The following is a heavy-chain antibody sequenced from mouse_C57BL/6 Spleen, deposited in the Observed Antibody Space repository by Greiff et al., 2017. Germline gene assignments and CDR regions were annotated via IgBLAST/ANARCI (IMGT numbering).Heavy chain of an antibody. Sequence: EVKLMESGGGLVKPGGSLKLSCAASGFTFSDSGMHWVRQAPEKGLEWVAYISSGSSTIYYADTVKGRFTISRDNAKNTLFLQMTSLRSEDTAMYYCARVLPTYAMDYWGQGTSVTVSS. J-gene: IGHJ4*01. CDR1: GFTFSDSG. V-gene: IGHV5-17*01. D-gene: IGHD1-1*01. CDR3: ARVLPTYAMDY. CDR2: ISSGSSTI.